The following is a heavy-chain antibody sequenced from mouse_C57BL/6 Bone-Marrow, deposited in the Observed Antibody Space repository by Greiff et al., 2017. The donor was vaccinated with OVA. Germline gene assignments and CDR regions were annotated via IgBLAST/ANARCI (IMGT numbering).Heavy chain of an antibody. Sequence: VQLQQSGPELVKPGASVKISCKASGYAFSSSWMNWVKQRPGKGLEWIGRIYPGDGDTNYNGKFKGKGTLTADKSSSSAYMQLSSLTSVDSAVSFCARGYYGRFAYWGQGTTLTVSA. CDR3: ARGYYGRFAY. J-gene: IGHJ2*01. CDR2: IYPGDGDT. D-gene: IGHD1-1*01. CDR1: GYAFSSSW. V-gene: IGHV1-82*01.